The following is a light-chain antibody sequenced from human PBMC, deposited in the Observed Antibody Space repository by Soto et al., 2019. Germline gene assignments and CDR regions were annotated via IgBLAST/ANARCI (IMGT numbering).Light chain of an antibody. CDR3: SSYAGSNNPYV. CDR1: TGDVGAYNY. CDR2: EVS. V-gene: IGLV2-8*01. J-gene: IGLJ1*01. Sequence: QSALTQPPSASGSPGQSVTISCTGTTGDVGAYNYVSWYQQHPGKAPKLLISEVSKRPPGVPDRFSGSKSGNTASLTVSGLQADDEADYYCSSYAGSNNPYVFGTGTKLTVL.